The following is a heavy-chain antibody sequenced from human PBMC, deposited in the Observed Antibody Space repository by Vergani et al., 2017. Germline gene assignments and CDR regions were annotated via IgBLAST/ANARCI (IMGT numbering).Heavy chain of an antibody. Sequence: QVQLVQSGAEVKKPGASVKVSCKASGYTFTSYAMHWVRQAPGQRLEWMGWINAGNGITKYSQKFQGRVTSTRDTSARTAYMELSSLRSEDTAVYYCARDLPLYYYMDVWGKGTTVTVSS. CDR1: GYTFTSYA. CDR2: INAGNGIT. CDR3: ARDLPLYYYMDV. J-gene: IGHJ6*03. V-gene: IGHV1-3*01.